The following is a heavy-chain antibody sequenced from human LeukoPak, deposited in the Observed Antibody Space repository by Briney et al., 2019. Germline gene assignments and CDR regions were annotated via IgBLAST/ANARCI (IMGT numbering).Heavy chain of an antibody. V-gene: IGHV3-43*02. D-gene: IGHD3-22*01. CDR2: ISGDGGST. CDR1: GFTFDEYA. J-gene: IGHJ4*02. CDR3: AKDWGAYYDSSGFYSGDFDY. Sequence: PGGSLRLSCAASGFTFDEYAMHWVRQAPGKGLEWVSLISGDGGSTYYADSVKGRFTISRDNSKNSLYLQMNSLRTEDTALYYCAKDWGAYYDSSGFYSGDFDYWGQGTLVTVSS.